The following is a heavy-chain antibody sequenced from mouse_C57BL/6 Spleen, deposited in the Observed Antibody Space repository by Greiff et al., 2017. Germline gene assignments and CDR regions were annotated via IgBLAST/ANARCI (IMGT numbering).Heavy chain of an antibody. J-gene: IGHJ3*01. V-gene: IGHV1-15*01. D-gene: IGHD4-1*01. Sequence: QVQLQQSGAELVRPGASVTLSCKASGYTFTDYEMHWVKQTPVHGLEWIGAIDPETGGTAYNQKFKGKAILTADKSSSTAYMELRSLTSEDSAVYYCTRSGELGLAYWGQGTLVTVSA. CDR1: GYTFTDYE. CDR3: TRSGELGLAY. CDR2: IDPETGGT.